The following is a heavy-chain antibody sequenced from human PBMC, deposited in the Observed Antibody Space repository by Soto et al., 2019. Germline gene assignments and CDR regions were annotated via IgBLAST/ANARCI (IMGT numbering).Heavy chain of an antibody. CDR1: GGSFSGYY. CDR3: ARDVVLRYFDWSIDY. Sequence: SETLSLTCAVYGGSFSGYYWSWIRQPPGKGLEWIGEINHSGSTNYNPSLKSRVTISVDTSKNQFSLKLSSVTAADTAVYYCARDVVLRYFDWSIDYWGQGTLVTVSS. D-gene: IGHD3-9*01. J-gene: IGHJ4*02. CDR2: INHSGST. V-gene: IGHV4-34*01.